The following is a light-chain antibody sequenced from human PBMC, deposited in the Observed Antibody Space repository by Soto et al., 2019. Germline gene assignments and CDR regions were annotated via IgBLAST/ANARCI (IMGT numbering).Light chain of an antibody. CDR2: DNN. V-gene: IGLV1-51*01. J-gene: IGLJ3*02. CDR3: GAWDSSVSVRV. CDR1: RSNIEKNY. Sequence: SMLTQSPSVSASPGQKVTSSCSGSRSNIEKNYVSWYQQLPGTAPKLLIFDNNKRASGIPDQFSGSKSGTSATLGITGLQTGDEADYYCGAWDSSVSVRVFGGGTKVTVL.